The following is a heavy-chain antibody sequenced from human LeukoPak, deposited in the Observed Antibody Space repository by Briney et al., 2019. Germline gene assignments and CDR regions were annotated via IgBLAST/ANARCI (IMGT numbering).Heavy chain of an antibody. CDR1: GYSISSGYY. CDR2: IYHSGST. J-gene: IGHJ4*02. D-gene: IGHD2-2*01. Sequence: PSETLSLTCTVSGYSISSGYYWGWIRQPPGKGLEWIGSIYHSGSTYYNPSPKSRVTISVDTSKNQFSLKLSSVTAADTAVYYCARMTVVPALYFDYWGQGTLVTVSS. CDR3: ARMTVVPALYFDY. V-gene: IGHV4-38-2*02.